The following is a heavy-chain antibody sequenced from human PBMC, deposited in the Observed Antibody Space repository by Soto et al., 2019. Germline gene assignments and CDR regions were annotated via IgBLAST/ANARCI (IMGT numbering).Heavy chain of an antibody. Sequence: SVKVSCKASGGTFSSYAFSWVRQAPGQGPEWMGRIIPILGIANYAQKFQGRVTITADKSTSTAYMELSSLRSEDTAVYYCASGDSSGYRYFQHWGQGTLVTVSS. J-gene: IGHJ1*01. V-gene: IGHV1-69*04. D-gene: IGHD3-22*01. CDR1: GGTFSSYA. CDR3: ASGDSSGYRYFQH. CDR2: IIPILGIA.